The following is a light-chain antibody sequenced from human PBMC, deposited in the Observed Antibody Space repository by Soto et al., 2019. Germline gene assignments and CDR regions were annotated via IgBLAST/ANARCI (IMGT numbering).Light chain of an antibody. J-gene: IGKJ4*01. CDR1: QCISSY. V-gene: IGKV1-39*01. CDR3: QQSYSIPLT. CDR2: AAS. Sequence: DSQMTQSPSSLSGSVGDRVTITCRASQCISSYLNWYQQKPGKAPKLLISAASSLQGGVPSRLSGSGSGTDFTLTISSLQPEDFPTYYCQQSYSIPLTFGGGTKVEIK.